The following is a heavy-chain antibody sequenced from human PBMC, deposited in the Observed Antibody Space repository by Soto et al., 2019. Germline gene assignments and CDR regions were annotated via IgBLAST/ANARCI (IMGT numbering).Heavy chain of an antibody. Sequence: QVQLVQSGAEVKKPGASVKVSCKASGYTFTSYGISWVRQAPGQGLEWMGWISAYNGNTNYAQKLQGRVTMTTDTATSTAYMELKSRRSDATAVYYCARGRGLGYGSGSYGGVGLDVWGQGTTVTVSS. D-gene: IGHD3-10*01. J-gene: IGHJ6*02. CDR3: ARGRGLGYGSGSYGGVGLDV. CDR1: GYTFTSYG. CDR2: ISAYNGNT. V-gene: IGHV1-18*01.